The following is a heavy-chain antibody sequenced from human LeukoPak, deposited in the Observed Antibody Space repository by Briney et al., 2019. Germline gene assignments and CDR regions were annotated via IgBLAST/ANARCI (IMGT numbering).Heavy chain of an antibody. CDR3: ARDLEAAGTDEVVDY. V-gene: IGHV3-23*01. CDR2: ISNSGGST. J-gene: IGHJ4*02. Sequence: GGSLRLSCAASGFTFSSYVMSWVRQAPGKGLEWVSSISNSGGSTYYADSVKGRFTISRDNSKNTLYLQMNSLRSDDTAVYYCARDLEAAGTDEVVDYWGQGTLVTVSS. D-gene: IGHD6-13*01. CDR1: GFTFSSYV.